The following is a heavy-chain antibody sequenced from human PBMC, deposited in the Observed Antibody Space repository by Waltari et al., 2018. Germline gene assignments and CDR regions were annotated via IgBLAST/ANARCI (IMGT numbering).Heavy chain of an antibody. Sequence: EVKLVESGGRVVRPGESLTLTCTASEFTFEAYGTGLGRQVPGKGQEWVSGVALKGVITGVSESVRGRFTVSRDNGKKSLYLEMNSLRGDDTAYYYCVRSVGSTSVTGESHWFFDVWGRGTLVTVS. CDR1: EFTFEAYG. CDR2: VALKGVIT. CDR3: VRSVGSTSVTGESHWFFDV. J-gene: IGHJ2*01. V-gene: IGHV3-20*04. D-gene: IGHD1-26*01.